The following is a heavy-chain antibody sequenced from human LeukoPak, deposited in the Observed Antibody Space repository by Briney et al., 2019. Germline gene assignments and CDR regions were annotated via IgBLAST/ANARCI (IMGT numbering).Heavy chain of an antibody. V-gene: IGHV1-2*02. J-gene: IGHJ4*02. CDR1: GYTFTGYH. Sequence: ASVKVSCKASGYTFTGYHMHWVRQAPGQGLEWMGWINPNSGGTNYAQKFQGRVTMTRDTSISTAYMELSRLRSDDTAVYYCARAPHPVNSPWVDYFDYWGQGTLVTVSS. D-gene: IGHD2-15*01. CDR3: ARAPHPVNSPWVDYFDY. CDR2: INPNSGGT.